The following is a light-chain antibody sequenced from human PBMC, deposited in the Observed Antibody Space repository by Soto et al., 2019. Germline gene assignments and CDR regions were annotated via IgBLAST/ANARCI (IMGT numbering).Light chain of an antibody. CDR1: QSISTN. J-gene: IGKJ1*01. V-gene: IGKV3-20*01. Sequence: EILFTTSPATPSLAPGQRATPPLRTSQSISTNLTWFQQRPGQAPRLLIYHASNRAAGIPDRFIGRGSGTDFTLTISRLEPEDFAVYYCQQYGSSPWKFGQGTTLDIK. CDR2: HAS. CDR3: QQYGSSPWK.